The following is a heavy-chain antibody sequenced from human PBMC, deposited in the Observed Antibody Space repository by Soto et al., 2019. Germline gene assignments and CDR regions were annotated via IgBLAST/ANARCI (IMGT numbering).Heavy chain of an antibody. D-gene: IGHD2-21*02. CDR3: ATLYGGNSRPNIYPQHGMDV. CDR2: IYYSGST. Sequence: SETLSLTCTVSGGSISSSSYYWGWIRQPPGKGLEWIGSIYYSGSTYYNPSLKSRVTISVDTSKNQFSLKLSSVTAADTAVYYCATLYGGNSRPNIYPQHGMDVWGQGTTVTVSS. J-gene: IGHJ6*02. V-gene: IGHV4-39*01. CDR1: GGSISSSSYY.